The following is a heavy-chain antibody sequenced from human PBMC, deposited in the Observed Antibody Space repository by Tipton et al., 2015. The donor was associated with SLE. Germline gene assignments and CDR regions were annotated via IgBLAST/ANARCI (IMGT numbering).Heavy chain of an antibody. CDR1: GFTFSSYS. CDR3: AKFEKTTDFYLDS. CDR2: ISSSSSYI. D-gene: IGHD1/OR15-1a*01. V-gene: IGHV3-21*04. Sequence: SLRLSCAASGFTFSSYSMNWVRQAPGKGLEWVSSISSSSSYIYYADSVKGRFTISRDNAKNSLYLQMNSLRVDDTATYYCAKFEKTTDFYLDSWGQGTLVSVSS. J-gene: IGHJ4*02.